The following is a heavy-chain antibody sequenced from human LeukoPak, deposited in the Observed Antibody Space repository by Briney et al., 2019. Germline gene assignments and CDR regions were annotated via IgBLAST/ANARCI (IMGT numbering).Heavy chain of an antibody. V-gene: IGHV4-59*13. CDR2: IYYSGST. CDR1: GGSISSYY. Sequence: PSETLSLTCTVSGGSISSYYWSWIRQPPGKGLEWIGYIYYSGSTNYNPSLKSRVTISVDTSKNQFSLKLSSVTAADTAVYYCARAVTKDYYYYYMDVWGKGTTVTVSS. CDR3: ARAVTKDYYYYYMDV. J-gene: IGHJ6*03.